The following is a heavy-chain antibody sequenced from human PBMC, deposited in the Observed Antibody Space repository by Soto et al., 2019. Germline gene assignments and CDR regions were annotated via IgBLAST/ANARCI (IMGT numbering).Heavy chain of an antibody. CDR3: AKDAPPRDGDCSVADY. CDR1: GFTFSSYG. J-gene: IGHJ4*02. Sequence: QVQLVESGGGVVQPGRSLRLSCAASGFTFSSYGMHWVRQAPGKGLEWVAAISYDGTNLYYIDSVKGRFTISRDKSKYTLYLQMNSLRAEDTAVYYCAKDAPPRDGDCSVADYWGQGTLVTVSS. V-gene: IGHV3-30*18. CDR2: ISYDGTNL. D-gene: IGHD2-21*02.